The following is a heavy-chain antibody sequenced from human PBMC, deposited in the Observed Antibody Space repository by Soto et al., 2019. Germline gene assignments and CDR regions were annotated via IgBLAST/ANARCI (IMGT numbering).Heavy chain of an antibody. D-gene: IGHD3-22*01. CDR3: ARDRAGYYSHFVY. J-gene: IGHJ4*02. V-gene: IGHV1-69*01. Sequence: QGYLVQSGAEVKKPGSSVKVSCKALRGTFTNYAFSWVRQASGQGLEWMGGIMPFFGSGNYAQKFQGRINISADESTSSVYLELTSLRSEETAVDYCARDRAGYYSHFVYWGQGTLVTVSS. CDR1: RGTFTNYA. CDR2: IMPFFGSG.